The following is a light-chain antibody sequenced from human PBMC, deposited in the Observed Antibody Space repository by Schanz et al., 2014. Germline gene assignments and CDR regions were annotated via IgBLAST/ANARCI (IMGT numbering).Light chain of an antibody. CDR3: AAWDDSLNAYV. CDR2: NNN. V-gene: IGLV1-44*01. CDR1: SSNIGSET. Sequence: QSVLTQPPSASGTPGQRVTISCSGSSSNIGSETVHWYQQLPGTAPKLLMYNNNQRPSGVPDRLSGSKSGTSASLAISDLQSEDEADYYCAAWDDSLNAYVFGTGTKVTV. J-gene: IGLJ1*01.